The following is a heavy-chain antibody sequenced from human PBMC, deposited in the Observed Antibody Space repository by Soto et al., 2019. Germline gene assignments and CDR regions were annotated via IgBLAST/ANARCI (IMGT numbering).Heavy chain of an antibody. Sequence: QVQLQQWGAGLLKPSETLSLTRAVYGGSFTNYYWSWIRQPPGKGLEWIGEINHSGSVKYNPSLKSRVTISADTSKHQFYLRLRSVTAADTAIYYCCGWVNGNWFDPWAQETLVTVSS. V-gene: IGHV4-34*01. CDR3: CGWVNGNWFDP. CDR2: INHSGSV. CDR1: GGSFTNYY. J-gene: IGHJ5*02. D-gene: IGHD5-12*01.